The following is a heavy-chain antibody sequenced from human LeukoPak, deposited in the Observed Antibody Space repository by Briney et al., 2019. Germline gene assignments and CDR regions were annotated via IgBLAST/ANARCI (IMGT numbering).Heavy chain of an antibody. Sequence: SETLSLTCTVSGGSISSYYWSWLRQPPGKGLEWIGYIYYSGSTNYNPSLKSRVTISVDTSKNQFSLKLSSVTAADTAVYYCASGVAVAHEYFQHWGQGTLVTVSS. D-gene: IGHD6-19*01. CDR2: IYYSGST. J-gene: IGHJ1*01. V-gene: IGHV4-59*01. CDR3: ASGVAVAHEYFQH. CDR1: GGSISSYY.